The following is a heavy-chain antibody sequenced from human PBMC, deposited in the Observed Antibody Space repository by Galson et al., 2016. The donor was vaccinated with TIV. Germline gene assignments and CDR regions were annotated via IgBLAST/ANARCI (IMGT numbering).Heavy chain of an antibody. CDR2: ISYDGTNI. Sequence: SLRLSCAGSGFTFSKNDMHWDRQAPGQGLEWVAVISYDGTNIYYGDSVKGRFTISRDNSKNTVYLQMSSLRHEDTALYYCAREAGTTDYLDFWGQGTLVTVSS. D-gene: IGHD1-1*01. J-gene: IGHJ4*02. CDR3: AREAGTTDYLDF. V-gene: IGHV3-30-3*01. CDR1: GFTFSKND.